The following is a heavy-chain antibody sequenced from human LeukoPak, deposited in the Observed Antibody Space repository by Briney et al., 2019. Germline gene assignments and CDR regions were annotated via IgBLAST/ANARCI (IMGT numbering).Heavy chain of an antibody. Sequence: ASVKVSCKASGYIFTDYYMHWVRQAPGQELGWMGRINPNSGGTNYAQKFQGRVTMTRDTSISTAYTELSSLRSEDTATYYCARDGRMGGFDYWGQGTLVTVSS. D-gene: IGHD3-16*01. CDR1: GYIFTDYY. CDR3: ARDGRMGGFDY. V-gene: IGHV1/OR15-1*02. J-gene: IGHJ4*02. CDR2: INPNSGGT.